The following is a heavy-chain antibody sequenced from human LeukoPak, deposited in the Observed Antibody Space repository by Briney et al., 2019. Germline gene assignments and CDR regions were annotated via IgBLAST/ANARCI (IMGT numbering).Heavy chain of an antibody. Sequence: GGSLRLSCAASGFTFSSYSMNWVRQAPGKGLEWVGRIKSKTDGGTTDYAAPVKGRFTISRDDSKNTLYLQMNSLKTEDTAVYYCTTPGAQQLVQDFQHWGQGTLVTVSS. CDR2: IKSKTDGGTT. V-gene: IGHV3-15*01. CDR3: TTPGAQQLVQDFQH. CDR1: GFTFSSYS. D-gene: IGHD6-13*01. J-gene: IGHJ1*01.